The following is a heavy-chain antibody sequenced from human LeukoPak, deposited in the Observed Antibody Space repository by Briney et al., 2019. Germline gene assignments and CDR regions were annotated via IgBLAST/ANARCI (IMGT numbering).Heavy chain of an antibody. CDR3: ARDRGKLRYFDL. D-gene: IGHD3-9*01. V-gene: IGHV3-30*15. Sequence: GGSLRLSCLASGFAFNTQAMHWVRQAPGKGLEWLAVMSLDGSSIYYADSVKGRFTLSRDNSTNTLYLQMSSLRVEDTAVYYCARDRGKLRYFDLWGQGTLLTVSS. J-gene: IGHJ4*02. CDR2: MSLDGSSI. CDR1: GFAFNTQA.